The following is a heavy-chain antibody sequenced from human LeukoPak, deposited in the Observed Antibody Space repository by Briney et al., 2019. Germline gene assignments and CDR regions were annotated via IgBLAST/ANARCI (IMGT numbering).Heavy chain of an antibody. D-gene: IGHD3-3*01. V-gene: IGHV4-38-2*01. Sequence: PSETLSLTCAVSGYSISSGYYWGWIRQPPGKGLEWIGSIYHSGSTYYNPSLKSRVTISVDTSKNQLPLKLSPLTAASTAVYYCAAEKFDRRIHYDFWSGXYXWFXPXGQGTLVT. CDR3: AAEKFDRRIHYDFWSGXYXWFXP. CDR2: IYHSGST. J-gene: IGHJ5*02. CDR1: GYSISSGYY.